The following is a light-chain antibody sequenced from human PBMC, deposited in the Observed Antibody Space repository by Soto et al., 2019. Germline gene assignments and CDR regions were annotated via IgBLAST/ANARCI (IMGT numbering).Light chain of an antibody. CDR3: QQYNSYWT. V-gene: IGKV1-5*03. J-gene: IGKJ1*01. Sequence: DIQMTQSPSTLSASVGDRVTITCRASQSISSRLAWYQQKSGKAPKLLIYKASSLESGVPSRFSGSGSGTEFTLTISSLQPDDFATYYCQQYNSYWTFGQGTKVDIK. CDR2: KAS. CDR1: QSISSR.